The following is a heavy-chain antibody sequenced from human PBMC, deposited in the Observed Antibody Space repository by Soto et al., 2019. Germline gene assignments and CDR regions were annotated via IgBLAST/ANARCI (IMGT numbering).Heavy chain of an antibody. V-gene: IGHV5-51*01. Sequence: GESLKISCKGSGYIITSYWIGWVRQVPGKGPEWMGIIYPGDSDTRYSPSFQGQVTISADKSTGTAYVQWSSLKASDTAMYYCGRLKDGNNVFDDWGQGTLVTVSS. CDR1: GYIITSYW. CDR2: IYPGDSDT. CDR3: GRLKDGNNVFDD. J-gene: IGHJ4*02.